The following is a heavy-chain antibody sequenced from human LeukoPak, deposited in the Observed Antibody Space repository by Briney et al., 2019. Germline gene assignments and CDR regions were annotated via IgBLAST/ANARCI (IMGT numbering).Heavy chain of an antibody. CDR1: GFTFSGYG. V-gene: IGHV3-30*02. J-gene: IGHJ4*02. CDR2: IRYDGSNK. D-gene: IGHD3-22*01. CDR3: ARTLYSHDSSGRWGY. Sequence: PGGSLRLSCAASGFTFSGYGMHWVRQAPGKGLEWVSFIRYDGSNKYNADSVKGRFTISRDNARNSLYLQMNSLRVEDTAVYYCARTLYSHDSSGRWGYWGQGTLVTVSS.